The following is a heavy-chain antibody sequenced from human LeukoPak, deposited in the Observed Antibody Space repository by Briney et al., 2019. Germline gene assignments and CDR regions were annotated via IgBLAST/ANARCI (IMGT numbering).Heavy chain of an antibody. Sequence: ASVKVSCKASGYTFTGYYIHWVRQAPGQGLEGMGWINPNSGGTNYAQKFQGRVTMTRDTSIGTGYMELSRLRSDDTAVYYCARGRGYSRGTFDYWGQGTLVTVSS. CDR3: ARGRGYSRGTFDY. CDR1: GYTFTGYY. J-gene: IGHJ4*02. CDR2: INPNSGGT. D-gene: IGHD5-18*01. V-gene: IGHV1-2*02.